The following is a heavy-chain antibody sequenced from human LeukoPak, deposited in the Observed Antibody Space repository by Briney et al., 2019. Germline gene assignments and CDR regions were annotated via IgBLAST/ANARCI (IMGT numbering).Heavy chain of an antibody. Sequence: GGSLRLSCVASGFTSGSYWMAWVRQAPGKGLEWVANIKQDGSAKTYVDSVKGRFTISRDNAKNSLYLQMNSLRAEDTAVYYCARHYYDGSAYYFDCWGQGTLVTVSS. D-gene: IGHD3-22*01. CDR2: IKQDGSAK. CDR3: ARHYYDGSAYYFDC. J-gene: IGHJ4*02. CDR1: GFTSGSYW. V-gene: IGHV3-7*01.